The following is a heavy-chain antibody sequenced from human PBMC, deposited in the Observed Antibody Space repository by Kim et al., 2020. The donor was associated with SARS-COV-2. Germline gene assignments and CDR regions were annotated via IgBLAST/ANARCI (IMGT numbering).Heavy chain of an antibody. J-gene: IGHJ6*01. CDR2: ISGSGGST. V-gene: IGHV3-23*01. D-gene: IGHD4-4*01. CDR1: GFTFSSYA. Sequence: GGSLRLSCAASGFTFSSYAMIWVRQAPGKALEWVSAISGSGGSTYYADSVKGRFTVSRDNSKNTLFLQMNSLRVEDTAVYYCATRTTVTTGADYYCGLDV. CDR3: ATRTTVTTGADYYCGLDV.